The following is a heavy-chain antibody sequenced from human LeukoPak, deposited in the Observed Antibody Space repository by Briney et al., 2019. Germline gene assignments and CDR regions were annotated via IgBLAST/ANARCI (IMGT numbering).Heavy chain of an antibody. Sequence: SVKVSCKASGGTFSSYAISWVRQAPGQGLEWMGGIIPIFGTANYAQKFQGRVTITADESTSTAYMELSSLRSEDTAVYFCASAPRYSSSWPNNWFDPRGQGTLVTVSS. D-gene: IGHD6-13*01. CDR1: GGTFSSYA. CDR3: ASAPRYSSSWPNNWFDP. V-gene: IGHV1-69*13. J-gene: IGHJ5*02. CDR2: IIPIFGTA.